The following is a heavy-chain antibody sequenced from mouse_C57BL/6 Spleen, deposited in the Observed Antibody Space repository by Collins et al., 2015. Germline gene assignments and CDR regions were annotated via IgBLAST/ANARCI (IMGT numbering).Heavy chain of an antibody. V-gene: IGHV1-52*01. J-gene: IGHJ1*03. D-gene: IGHD2-5*01. CDR2: IDPSDSEG. CDR3: ARGAYYSNYRYFDV. Sequence: QVQLQQPGAELVRPGSSVKLSCKASGYIFTSYWMHWVKQRPAQGLEWIGNIDPSDSEGHYNQKFKDKATLTVDKSSSTAYMQLSSLTSEDSAVYYCARGAYYSNYRYFDVWGTGTTVTVSS. CDR1: GYIFTSYW.